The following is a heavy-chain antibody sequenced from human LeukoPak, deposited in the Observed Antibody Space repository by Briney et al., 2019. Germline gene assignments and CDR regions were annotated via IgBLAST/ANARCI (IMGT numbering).Heavy chain of an antibody. D-gene: IGHD4-17*01. V-gene: IGHV3-48*01. CDR2: ISSSSSTI. Sequence: GGSLRLSCAASGFTFSSYAMSWVRQAPGKGLEWVSYISSSSSTIYYADSVKGRFTISRDNAKNSLYLQMNSLRAEDTAVYYCARRGYGDYGSAFDYWGQGTLVTVSS. CDR3: ARRGYGDYGSAFDY. J-gene: IGHJ4*02. CDR1: GFTFSSYA.